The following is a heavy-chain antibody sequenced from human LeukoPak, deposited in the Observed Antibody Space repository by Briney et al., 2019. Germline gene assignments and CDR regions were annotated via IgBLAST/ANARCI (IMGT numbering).Heavy chain of an antibody. D-gene: IGHD5-18*01. Sequence: HCWTWVRQPPGKGLEWIGYVYHTGTSNYNPSVRSRITMSVDTSKNQYSMKLTSVTAADTAVYFRARALDTWSALDYWGLGTLVTVSS. J-gene: IGHJ4*02. V-gene: IGHV4-59*11. CDR1: HC. CDR2: VYHTGTS. CDR3: ARALDTWSALDY.